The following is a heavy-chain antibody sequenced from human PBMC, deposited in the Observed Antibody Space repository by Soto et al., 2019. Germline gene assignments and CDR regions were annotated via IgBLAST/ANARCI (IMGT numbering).Heavy chain of an antibody. Sequence: ASVKVSCKASGYTFTSYDINWVRQATGQGLEWMGWMNPNSGNTGYAQKFQGRVTMTRNTSISTAYMELSSLRSEDTAVYYCARVWELLYYYYGMDVWGQGTTVTVSS. CDR2: MNPNSGNT. J-gene: IGHJ6*02. D-gene: IGHD2-15*01. V-gene: IGHV1-8*01. CDR1: GYTFTSYD. CDR3: ARVWELLYYYYGMDV.